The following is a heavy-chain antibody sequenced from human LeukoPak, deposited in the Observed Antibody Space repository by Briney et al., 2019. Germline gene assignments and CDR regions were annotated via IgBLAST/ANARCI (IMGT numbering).Heavy chain of an antibody. J-gene: IGHJ4*02. Sequence: PWASVKVSCKASGGTFSSYAISWVRQAPGQGLEWMGGIIPIFGTANYAQKFQGRVTITADESTSTAYMELSSLRSEDTAVYYCARALYYGSGSYIPYWGQGTLVTVSS. CDR1: GGTFSSYA. CDR2: IIPIFGTA. D-gene: IGHD3-10*01. CDR3: ARALYYGSGSYIPY. V-gene: IGHV1-69*13.